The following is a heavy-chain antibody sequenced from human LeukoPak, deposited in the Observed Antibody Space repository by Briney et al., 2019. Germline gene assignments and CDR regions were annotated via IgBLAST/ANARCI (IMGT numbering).Heavy chain of an antibody. Sequence: SETLSLTCAVYGGSFSGYYWSWIRQPPGKGLEWIGEINHSGSTNYNPSLKSRVTISVDTSKNQFSLKLSSVTAADTAVYYCARGSGGYDFWSGPRYYYYYMDVWGKGTTVTVSS. J-gene: IGHJ6*03. D-gene: IGHD3-3*01. CDR3: ARGSGGYDFWSGPRYYYYYMDV. CDR2: INHSGST. CDR1: GGSFSGYY. V-gene: IGHV4-34*01.